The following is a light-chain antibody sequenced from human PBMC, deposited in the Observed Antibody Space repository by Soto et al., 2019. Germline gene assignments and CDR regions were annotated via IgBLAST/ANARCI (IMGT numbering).Light chain of an antibody. CDR3: QQYGSSPFT. V-gene: IGKV3-20*01. CDR1: QSGSSSY. CDR2: GAS. Sequence: EIVLTQSPGTLSLSPGERATLSCRASQSGSSSYLAWYQQKPGQAPRLLIYGASSRATGIPDRFSGSGSGTDFTLTNSRLEPEDFAVYYCQQYGSSPFTFGPGTKVDIK. J-gene: IGKJ3*01.